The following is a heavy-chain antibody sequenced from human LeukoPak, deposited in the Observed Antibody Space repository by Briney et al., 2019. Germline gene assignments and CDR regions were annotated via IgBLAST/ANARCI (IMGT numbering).Heavy chain of an antibody. CDR2: ISSSSSYI. V-gene: IGHV3-21*01. J-gene: IGHJ4*02. D-gene: IGHD2-15*01. CDR1: GFTFSSYS. Sequence: GGSLRLSCAASGFTFSSYSMNWVRQAPGKGLEWVSSISSSSSYIYYADSVKGRITISRDNAKNTLDLQMNSLRAEDTAVYYCARGGRTYFGNWGQGTLVTVSS. CDR3: ARGGRTYFGN.